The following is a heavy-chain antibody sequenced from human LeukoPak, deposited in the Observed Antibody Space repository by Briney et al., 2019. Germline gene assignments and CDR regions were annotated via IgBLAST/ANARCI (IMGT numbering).Heavy chain of an antibody. V-gene: IGHV5-51*01. CDR3: ARREGNYDIWSGYHRDAFDI. CDR1: GYSFSSYW. J-gene: IGHJ3*02. CDR2: IFPGDSDT. Sequence: GESLKISCKGSGYSFSSYWIAWVRQMPGKGLEWMGIIFPGDSDTRYGPSFQDQVTISVDKSINTAYLQWSSLKAPDTAMYYCARREGNYDIWSGYHRDAFDIWGQGTMITVSS. D-gene: IGHD3-3*01.